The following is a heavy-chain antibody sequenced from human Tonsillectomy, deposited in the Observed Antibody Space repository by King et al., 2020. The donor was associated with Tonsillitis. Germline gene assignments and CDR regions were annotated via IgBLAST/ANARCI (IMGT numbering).Heavy chain of an antibody. V-gene: IGHV3-23*04. CDR2: VSGSGAST. D-gene: IGHD6-19*01. CDR1: GFIFSSYA. CDR3: AKLRRQWLVLEAFDI. J-gene: IGHJ3*02. Sequence: VQLVESGGGLVQPGGSLRLSCAASGFIFSSYAMTWVRQAPGKGLEWVSSVSGSGASTYYADSVKGRFTISRDNSKNTLYLQMISLRAEDTAVYSCAKLRRQWLVLEAFDIWGQGTMVTVSS.